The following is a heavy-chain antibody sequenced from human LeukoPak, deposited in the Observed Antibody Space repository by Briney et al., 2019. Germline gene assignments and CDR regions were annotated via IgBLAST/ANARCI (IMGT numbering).Heavy chain of an antibody. J-gene: IGHJ4*02. V-gene: IGHV4-39*01. CDR2: IYYSGST. CDR3: AMTAYHYYYDSSGLASRIFDY. Sequence: SETLSLTCTVSGGSISSSSYYWGWIRQPPGKGLEWIGSIYYSGSTYYNPSLKSRVTISVDTSKNQFSLKLSSVTAADTAVYYCAMTAYHYYYDSSGLASRIFDYWGQGTLVTVSS. D-gene: IGHD3-22*01. CDR1: GGSISSSSYY.